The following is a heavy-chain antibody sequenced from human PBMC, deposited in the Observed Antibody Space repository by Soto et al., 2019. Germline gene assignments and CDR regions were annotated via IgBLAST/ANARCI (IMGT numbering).Heavy chain of an antibody. CDR1: GFSFSSYG. CDR2: ISHDGSNK. D-gene: IGHD3-3*01. Sequence: GGSLRLCCAAPGFSFSSYGMHWVRQAPGKGLEWVAVISHDGSNKHYGDSVKGRFTISRDNSKNTLYLQMNSLRAEDTAVYYCAKGNGPYYDFWSGDTGGQGTLVTVSS. CDR3: AKGNGPYYDFWSGDT. J-gene: IGHJ4*02. V-gene: IGHV3-30*18.